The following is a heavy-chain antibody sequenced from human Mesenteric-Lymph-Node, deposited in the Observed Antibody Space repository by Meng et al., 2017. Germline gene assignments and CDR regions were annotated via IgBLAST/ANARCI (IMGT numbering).Heavy chain of an antibody. CDR2: IYYSGST. Sequence: QWQLQETGPGLVKPSQTLARTWTVSGGSSSCGDYYWIWIRQPPGKGLELIGHIYYSGSTSYNPSLKSRVTISVDTSNNQFSLKLSSVTAADTAVYYCARVGWRQWSFDLWGRGTLVTVSS. J-gene: IGHJ2*01. CDR3: ARVGWRQWSFDL. D-gene: IGHD5-18*01. CDR1: GGSSSCGDYY. V-gene: IGHV4-30-4*01.